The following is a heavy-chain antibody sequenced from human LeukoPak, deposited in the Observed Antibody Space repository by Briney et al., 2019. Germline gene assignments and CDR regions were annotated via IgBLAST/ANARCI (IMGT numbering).Heavy chain of an antibody. V-gene: IGHV4-30-2*01. D-gene: IGHD2-2*01. CDR3: ARGGTSLDY. CDR1: GGSISSGGYS. J-gene: IGHJ4*02. CDR2: IYHSGST. Sequence: SQTLSLTCAVSGGSISSGGYSWSWIRQPPGKGLEWIGYIYHSGSTCYNPSLKSRVTISVDRSKNQFSLKLSSVTAADTAVYYCARGGTSLDYWGQGTLVTVSS.